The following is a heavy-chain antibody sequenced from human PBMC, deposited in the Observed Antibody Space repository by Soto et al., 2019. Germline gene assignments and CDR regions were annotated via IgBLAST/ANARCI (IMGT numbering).Heavy chain of an antibody. D-gene: IGHD6-19*01. J-gene: IGHJ4*02. CDR3: ARGQCSGWYEDLDY. CDR2: INPNSGGT. CDR1: RYTFIAYH. Sequence: QVPLVQSGAEVKKPGASVKVSCKDSRYTFIAYHMHWVRQAPGQGLEWMGWINPNSGGTNYAKRFQGRVTLTRDTSISTAYMELSGLKSDDTAVYYGARGQCSGWYEDLDYWGKGTLVTVSS. V-gene: IGHV1-2*02.